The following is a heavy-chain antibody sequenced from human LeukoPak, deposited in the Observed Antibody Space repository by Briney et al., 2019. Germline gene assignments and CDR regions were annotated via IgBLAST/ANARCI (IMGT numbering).Heavy chain of an antibody. V-gene: IGHV4-39*01. CDR2: IYYSGST. CDR1: GGSISSSSYY. CDR3: ARWEDIVVVPAAIHASDY. D-gene: IGHD2-2*02. J-gene: IGHJ4*02. Sequence: SETLSLTCTVSGGSISSSSYYWGWIRQPPGKGLEWIGSIYYSGSTYYNPSLKSRVTISVDTSKNQFSLKLSPVTAADTAVYYCARWEDIVVVPAAIHASDYWGQGTLVTVSS.